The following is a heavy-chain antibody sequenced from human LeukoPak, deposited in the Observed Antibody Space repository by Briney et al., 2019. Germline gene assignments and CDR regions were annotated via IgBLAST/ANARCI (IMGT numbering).Heavy chain of an antibody. CDR2: IYSDNT. J-gene: IGHJ4*02. CDR3: ARRAGAYSHPYDY. CDR1: GFTVSSNP. Sequence: GGSLRLSCTFSGFTVSSNPMSWVRQAPGKGLEWVSFIYSDNTHYSDSVKGRFTISRDNSKNTLYLQMNSLRAEDTAVYYCARRAGAYSHPYDYWGQGTLVTVSS. V-gene: IGHV3-53*01. D-gene: IGHD4/OR15-4a*01.